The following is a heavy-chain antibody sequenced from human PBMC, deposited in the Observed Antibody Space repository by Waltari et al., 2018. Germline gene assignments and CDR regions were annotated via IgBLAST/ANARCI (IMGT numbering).Heavy chain of an antibody. V-gene: IGHV2-70*16. CDR3: ARDKGGLGSGYGIDY. J-gene: IGHJ4*02. D-gene: IGHD3-22*01. CDR2: IDWDDDK. Sequence: QVTLKESGPVLVKPTQTLTLTCTFSGFSPSTSGMCVSWFPQPPGQALEWLARIDWDDDKFYSTSLKTRLTISKDTSKNQVVLTMTNMDPVDTATYYCARDKGGLGSGYGIDYWGQGTLVTVSS. CDR1: GFSPSTSGMC.